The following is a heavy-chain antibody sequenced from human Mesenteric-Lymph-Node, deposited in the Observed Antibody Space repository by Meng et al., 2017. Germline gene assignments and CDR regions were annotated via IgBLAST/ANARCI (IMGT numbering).Heavy chain of an antibody. J-gene: IGHJ3*02. V-gene: IGHV3-9*01. D-gene: IGHD3-10*01. Sequence: SLKISCAASGFTFDDYAMHWVRQAPGKGLEWVSGISWNSGSIGYADSVKGRFTISRDNAKNSLYLQMNSLRAEDTAVYYCARDPLRGRTFDIWGQGTMVTVSS. CDR2: ISWNSGSI. CDR3: ARDPLRGRTFDI. CDR1: GFTFDDYA.